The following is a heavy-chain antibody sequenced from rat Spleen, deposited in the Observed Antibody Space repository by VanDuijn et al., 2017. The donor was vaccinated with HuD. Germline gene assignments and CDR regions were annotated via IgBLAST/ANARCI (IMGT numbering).Heavy chain of an antibody. V-gene: IGHV5-25*01. CDR2: ISPSGSST. CDR1: GFTFTSYD. J-gene: IGHJ2*01. Sequence: EVQLVESGGDLVQPGRSLKLSCAASGFTFTSYDMAWVRQAPTKGLAWVASISPSGSSTYYRDSVKGRFTISRDNAKSTLYLQMNSLQTENTAMYFCARSGADWGQGVMVTVSS. CDR3: ARSGAD. D-gene: IGHD1-4*01.